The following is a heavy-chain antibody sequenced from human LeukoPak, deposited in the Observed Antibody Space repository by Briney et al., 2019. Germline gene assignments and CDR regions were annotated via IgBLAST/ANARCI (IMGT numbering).Heavy chain of an antibody. V-gene: IGHV1-8*01. J-gene: IGHJ4*02. CDR3: ARDCSGGSCYGY. CDR2: MNPNSGNT. D-gene: IGHD2-15*01. Sequence: ASVKVSCKASGYTFTSYDINWVRQATGQGLEWMGWMNPNSGNTGYAQKFQGRVTMTRNTSISTAYMELSSLRPEDTAVYYCARDCSGGSCYGYWGQGTLVTVSS. CDR1: GYTFTSYD.